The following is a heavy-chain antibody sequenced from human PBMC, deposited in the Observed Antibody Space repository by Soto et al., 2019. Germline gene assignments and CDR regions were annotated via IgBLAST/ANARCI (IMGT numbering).Heavy chain of an antibody. CDR3: AHSPTRMGDTGYKLSYCFED. D-gene: IGHD5-12*01. V-gene: IGHV2-5*02. CDR1: GFSLSTSGMG. J-gene: IGHJ4*02. CDR2: IYWDDDK. Sequence: SGPTLVNPTQTFTLACTFSGFSLSTSGMGVGWIRQPPGKALEWLALIYWDDDKRYSPSLKKRLTITKDTSKNQVILTMTMLDPVDTGTYYCAHSPTRMGDTGYKLSYCFEDRGQGTQVTVSS.